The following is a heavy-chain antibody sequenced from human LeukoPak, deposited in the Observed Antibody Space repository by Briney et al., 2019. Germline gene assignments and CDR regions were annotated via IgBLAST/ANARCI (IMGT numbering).Heavy chain of an antibody. D-gene: IGHD4-17*01. Sequence: PGGCLRLSCAASGFTLSSYWMSWVRQAPGKGLEWVANIKQDGSEKYYVDSVKGRFTISRDNAKNSLYLQMNSLRAEDTAVYYCARTTVTTRWFDPWGQGTLVTVSS. CDR2: IKQDGSEK. V-gene: IGHV3-7*01. CDR3: ARTTVTTRWFDP. CDR1: GFTLSSYW. J-gene: IGHJ5*02.